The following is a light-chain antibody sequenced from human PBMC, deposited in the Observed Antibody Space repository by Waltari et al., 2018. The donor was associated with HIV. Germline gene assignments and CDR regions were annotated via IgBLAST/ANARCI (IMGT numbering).Light chain of an antibody. CDR2: QDS. CDR1: KLGDKY. Sequence: SYELTQPPSVSVSPGQTASITCSGDKLGDKYACWYQQKPGQSPVVVIYQDSKRPSGIPDRFSGSNSGNTATLTISGTQAMDEADYYCQAWDSSTEGFVFGTGTKVTVL. V-gene: IGLV3-1*01. CDR3: QAWDSSTEGFV. J-gene: IGLJ1*01.